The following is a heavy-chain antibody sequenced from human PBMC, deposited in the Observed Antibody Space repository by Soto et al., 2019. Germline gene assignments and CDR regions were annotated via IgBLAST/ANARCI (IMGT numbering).Heavy chain of an antibody. D-gene: IGHD2-8*01. CDR1: GFTFSDYY. V-gene: IGHV3-11*06. CDR3: ARYAPPIDY. CDR2: ISSSSDYT. J-gene: IGHJ4*02. Sequence: PGGSLRLSCAASGFTFSDYYMSWIRQAPGKGLEWISYISSSSDYTDYADSVKGRFTIPRDNAKNSLYLQMNSLRAEDTAVYYCARYAPPIDYWGQGTLVTVSS.